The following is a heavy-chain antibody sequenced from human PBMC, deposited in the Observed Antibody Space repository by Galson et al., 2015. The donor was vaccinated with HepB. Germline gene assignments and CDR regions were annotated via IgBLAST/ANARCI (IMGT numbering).Heavy chain of an antibody. Sequence: SLRLSCAASGFTFSSYAMHWVRQAPGKGLQWVAIIPYDGSYKYYADSVKGRFTISRDNSKNTLYLQMSSLRAEDTAVYYCAREGMAGTLAYSGQGTMITVSS. D-gene: IGHD6-19*01. CDR3: AREGMAGTLAY. CDR2: IPYDGSYK. V-gene: IGHV3-30-3*01. J-gene: IGHJ4*02. CDR1: GFTFSSYA.